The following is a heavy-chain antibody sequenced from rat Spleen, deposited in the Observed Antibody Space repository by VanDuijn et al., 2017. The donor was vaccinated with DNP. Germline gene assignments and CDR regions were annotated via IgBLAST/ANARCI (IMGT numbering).Heavy chain of an antibody. D-gene: IGHD1-10*01. V-gene: IGHV5-29*01. J-gene: IGHJ2*01. CDR1: GFTFSNYG. CDR2: ISYDGSST. Sequence: EVQLVESGGGLVQPGRSLKLSCAASGFTFSNYGMAWVRQAPTKGLEWVATISYDGSSTYYRDSVKGRFTISRDNAKSTLYLQMDSLRSEDTATYYCARRVIITTNPYYFDYWGQGVMVTVSS. CDR3: ARRVIITTNPYYFDY.